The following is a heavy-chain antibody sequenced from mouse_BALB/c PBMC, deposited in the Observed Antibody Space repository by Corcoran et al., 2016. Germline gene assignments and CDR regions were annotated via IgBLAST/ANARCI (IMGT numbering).Heavy chain of an antibody. D-gene: IGHD2-2*01. CDR1: GFNIKDIY. J-gene: IGHJ4*01. CDR3: AREDGYDDYAMDY. V-gene: IGHV14-3*02. CDR2: IDPANGKT. Sequence: EVQLQQSGAELVTPGASVKLSCTVSGFNIKDIYMHWVKQRPEQGLEWIGRIDPANGKTKHDPKFQGKATITEDTSSNTVYLQLSSLTSEDTAVYYCAREDGYDDYAMDYWGQGTSVTVSS.